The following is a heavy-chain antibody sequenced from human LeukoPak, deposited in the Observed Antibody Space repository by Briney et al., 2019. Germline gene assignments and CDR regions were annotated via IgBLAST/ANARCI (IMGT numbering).Heavy chain of an antibody. CDR3: AGVSDFWDAFDI. CDR2: ISSSGRTI. V-gene: IGHV3-11*04. D-gene: IGHD3-3*01. Sequence: KPGGSLRLSCAASGFTFSDYYMSWIRQAPGKGLEWVSYISSSGRTIYYADSVKGRFTISRDNAKNSLYLQMNSLRAEDTAVYYCAGVSDFWDAFDIWGQGTMVTVSS. J-gene: IGHJ3*02. CDR1: GFTFSDYY.